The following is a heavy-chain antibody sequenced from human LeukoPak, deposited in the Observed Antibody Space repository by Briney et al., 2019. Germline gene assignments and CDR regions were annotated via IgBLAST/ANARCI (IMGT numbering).Heavy chain of an antibody. D-gene: IGHD6-13*01. CDR3: ARDGGQQLWGNFDY. CDR1: GGTFSSYA. V-gene: IGHV1-69*13. Sequence: SVKVSCKASGGTFSSYAISWVRQAPGQGLEWMGGIIPIFGTANYAQKFQGRVTITADESTSTAYMELSSLRSEDTAVYYCARDGGQQLWGNFDYWGQGTLVTVSS. CDR2: IIPIFGTA. J-gene: IGHJ4*02.